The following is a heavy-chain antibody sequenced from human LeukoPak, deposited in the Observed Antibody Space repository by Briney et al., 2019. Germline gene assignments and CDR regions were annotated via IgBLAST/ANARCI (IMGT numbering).Heavy chain of an antibody. CDR1: GFTFSSYA. CDR2: ISGSGSST. CDR3: AKFRADYYYYGMDV. J-gene: IGHJ6*02. V-gene: IGHV3-23*01. Sequence: QSGGSLRLSWAASGFTFSSYAMSWVRQAPGKGLEWVSAISGSGSSTYYADSVKGRFTLSRDNSKNTLYLQMNSLRAEDTAVYYCAKFRADYYYYGMDVWGRGTTVTVSS.